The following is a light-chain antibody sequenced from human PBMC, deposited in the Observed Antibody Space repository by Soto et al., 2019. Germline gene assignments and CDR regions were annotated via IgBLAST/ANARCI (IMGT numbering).Light chain of an antibody. CDR3: LLFYTDIRV. Sequence: QAVVTQEPSLTVSPGGTVTLTCGSSTGAVTSGHYPYWFQQKPGQAPRTLIYDTTNKHSWTPARFSGSLLGGKAALTLSGAQREDEADYYCLLFYTDIRVFGGVTKLTVL. J-gene: IGLJ2*01. CDR2: DTT. V-gene: IGLV7-46*01. CDR1: TGAVTSGHY.